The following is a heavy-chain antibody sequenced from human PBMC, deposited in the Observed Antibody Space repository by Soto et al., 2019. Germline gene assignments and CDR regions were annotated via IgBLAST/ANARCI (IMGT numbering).Heavy chain of an antibody. CDR3: AKGTTDTGGDYYYSMDV. CDR1: GFTFSSNS. Sequence: GGSRRLSCVASGFTFSSNSMSWVRQATGKGLDWVSVISGSGGITYSADSVKGRFTMSRDNSTNILYLQMNSLRAADTAVYYCAKGTTDTGGDYYYSMDVWYPGT. J-gene: IGHJ6*02. D-gene: IGHD1-7*01. CDR2: ISGSGGIT. V-gene: IGHV3-23*01.